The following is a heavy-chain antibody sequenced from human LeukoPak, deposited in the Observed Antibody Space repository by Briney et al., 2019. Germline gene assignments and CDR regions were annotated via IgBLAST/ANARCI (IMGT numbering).Heavy chain of an antibody. Sequence: GGSLRLSCAASAFTLSSYWMHWVRQAPGKGLVWVSHINSDGSRTDYADSVKGRFTISRDNSKNTLYLQMNSLRAEDTAAYYCAKSTRGSGSYGYLDHWGQGTLVTVSS. J-gene: IGHJ4*02. CDR3: AKSTRGSGSYGYLDH. D-gene: IGHD3-10*01. CDR2: INSDGSRT. V-gene: IGHV3-74*01. CDR1: AFTLSSYW.